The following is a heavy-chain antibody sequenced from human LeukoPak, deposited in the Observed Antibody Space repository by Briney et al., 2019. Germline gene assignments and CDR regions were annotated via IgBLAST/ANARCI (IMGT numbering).Heavy chain of an antibody. CDR2: IYTSGST. CDR1: GCSISSYY. Sequence: SETLSLTCTVSGCSISSYYWSWIRQPAGKGLEWIGRIYTSGSTNYNPSLKSRVTMSVDTSKNQFSLKLSSVTAADTAVYYCASHMRGSGYNAAFDYWGQGTLVTVSS. D-gene: IGHD3-22*01. V-gene: IGHV4-4*07. CDR3: ASHMRGSGYNAAFDY. J-gene: IGHJ4*02.